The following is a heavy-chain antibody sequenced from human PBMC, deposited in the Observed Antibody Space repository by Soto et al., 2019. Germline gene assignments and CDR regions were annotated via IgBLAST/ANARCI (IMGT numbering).Heavy chain of an antibody. D-gene: IGHD3-10*01. Sequence: SETLSLTCTVSGGSIGTSSYYWGWIRQPPGKGLEWIGYIYHSGSTYYHPSLKSRVTISVDTSKNQFSLKLSSVTAADTAVYYCARNYGLGAFDIWGQGTMVT. CDR2: IYHSGST. V-gene: IGHV4-39*07. CDR1: GGSIGTSSYY. J-gene: IGHJ3*02. CDR3: ARNYGLGAFDI.